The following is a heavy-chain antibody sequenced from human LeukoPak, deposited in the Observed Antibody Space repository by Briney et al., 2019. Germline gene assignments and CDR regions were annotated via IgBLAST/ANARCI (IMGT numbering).Heavy chain of an antibody. V-gene: IGHV3-23*01. CDR1: GFTFSSYA. J-gene: IGHJ4*02. CDR3: ANEESVEGY. CDR2: ISGSGGST. D-gene: IGHD1-1*01. Sequence: GGSLRPSCAASGFTFSSYALSWVRQAPGKGLEWVSTISGSGGSTYYADSVKGRFTISRDNSKNTLYLQMNSLRAEDTAMYYCANEESVEGYWGQGTLVTVSS.